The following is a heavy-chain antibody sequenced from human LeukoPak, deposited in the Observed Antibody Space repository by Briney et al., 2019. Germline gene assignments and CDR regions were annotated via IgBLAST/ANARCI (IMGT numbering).Heavy chain of an antibody. CDR2: ISAYNGNT. V-gene: IGHV1-18*01. J-gene: IGHJ3*02. D-gene: IGHD3-3*01. CDR3: ARARYYDFWSGYYSGAFDI. CDR1: GYTFTSYG. Sequence: GASVKVSCKASGYTFTSYGISWVRQAPGQGLEWMGWISAYNGNTNYAQKLQGRVTMTTDTSTSTAYMELRSLRSDDTAVYYCARARYYDFWSGYYSGAFDIWGQGTMVTVSS.